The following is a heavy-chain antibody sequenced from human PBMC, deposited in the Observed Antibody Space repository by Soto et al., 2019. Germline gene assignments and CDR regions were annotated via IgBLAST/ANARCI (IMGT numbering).Heavy chain of an antibody. V-gene: IGHV3-23*01. J-gene: IGHJ4*02. CDR2: IRETGNT. CDR1: GFTFSNYA. D-gene: IGHD1-26*01. Sequence: GGSLRLSCAASGFTFSNYAMSWIRQAPGKGLEWVSTIRETGNTYYADSVRGRFATSRDNSENTLYLQMSSLRAEDTAVYYCAKQQMGLIRALAYWGQGTLVTVSS. CDR3: AKQQMGLIRALAY.